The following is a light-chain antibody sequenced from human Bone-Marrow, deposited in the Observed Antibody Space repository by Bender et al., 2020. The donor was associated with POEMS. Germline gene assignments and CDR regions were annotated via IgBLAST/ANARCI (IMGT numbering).Light chain of an antibody. CDR2: EGS. V-gene: IGLV2-23*01. CDR3: CSYAGTNTWV. J-gene: IGLJ3*02. CDR1: SNDIGSYDL. Sequence: QSVLTQPPSASGPPGQSITISCNGTSNDIGSYDLVSWYQQHPGKAPKLMIYEGSKRPSGVSNRFSGSKSANTASLTISGLQAEDEADYCCCSYAGTNTWVFGGGTKLTVL.